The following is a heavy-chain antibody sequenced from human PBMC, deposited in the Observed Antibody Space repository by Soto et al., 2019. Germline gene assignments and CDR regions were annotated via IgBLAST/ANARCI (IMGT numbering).Heavy chain of an antibody. CDR3: ARDDYYYYYGMDV. V-gene: IGHV3-33*01. CDR1: GFTFTNYG. Sequence: QVQLVESGGGVVQPGRSLRVSCAASGFTFTNYGIHWVRQAPGKGLEWVAIIWYDGSNKYYADSVKGRFTISRDNSKNTVYLQMNSLRVEDTAVYYCARDDYYYYYGMDVWGQVTTVTVSS. CDR2: IWYDGSNK. J-gene: IGHJ6*02.